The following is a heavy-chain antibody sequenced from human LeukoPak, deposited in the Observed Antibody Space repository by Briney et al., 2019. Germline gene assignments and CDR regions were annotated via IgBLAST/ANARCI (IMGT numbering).Heavy chain of an antibody. J-gene: IGHJ3*02. CDR3: AKTVVVTGGHAFEI. CDR1: GYTFTSYD. Sequence: RASVKVSCKASGYTFTSYDINWVRQATGQGLEWMGWMNPNSGNTGYAQKFQGRVTITADKSTSITYMELSSLRSEDTGVYYCAKTVVVTGGHAFEIWGQRTMVTVSS. V-gene: IGHV1-8*03. CDR2: MNPNSGNT. D-gene: IGHD2-21*02.